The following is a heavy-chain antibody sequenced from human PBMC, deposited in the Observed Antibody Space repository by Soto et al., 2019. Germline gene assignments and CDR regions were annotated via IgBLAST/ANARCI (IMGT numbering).Heavy chain of an antibody. Sequence: QVQLVQSGAEVKKPGASVTVSCKASGYTFTGYYMHWVRQAPGQGLEWMGRVHPNSGGTNYAQKFQGRVTMTRDTSISTAYMALSRLRSDDTAVYYCAREVGATSFDYWGQGTLVTVSS. J-gene: IGHJ4*02. D-gene: IGHD1-26*01. CDR2: VHPNSGGT. V-gene: IGHV1-2*06. CDR3: AREVGATSFDY. CDR1: GYTFTGYY.